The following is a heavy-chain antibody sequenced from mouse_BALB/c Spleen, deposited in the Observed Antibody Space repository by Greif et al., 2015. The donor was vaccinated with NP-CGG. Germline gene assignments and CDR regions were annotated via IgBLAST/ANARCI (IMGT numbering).Heavy chain of an antibody. CDR1: GYTFTSYW. V-gene: IGHV1-7*01. D-gene: IGHD1-1*01. J-gene: IGHJ1*01. CDR2: INPSTGYT. CDR3: ARSYEGYFDV. Sequence: QVQLKESGAELAKPGASVKMSCKASGYTFTSYWMHWVKQRPGQGLEWIGYINPSTGYTEYNQKFKDKATLTADKSSSTAYTQLSSLTSEDSAVYYCARSYEGYFDVWGAGTTVTVSS.